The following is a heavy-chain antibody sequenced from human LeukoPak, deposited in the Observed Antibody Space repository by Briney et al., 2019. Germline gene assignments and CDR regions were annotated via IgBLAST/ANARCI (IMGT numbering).Heavy chain of an antibody. D-gene: IGHD3-16*01. Sequence: GGSLRLSCAASDFTFSSYWMSWVRQAPGRGLEWVASIKQDGSDKYYVDSVKGRFTISRDNAKKSLYLQMNSLRAEDTAVYYCASRGSYVDYWGQGTLVTVSS. J-gene: IGHJ4*02. CDR2: IKQDGSDK. CDR3: ASRGSYVDY. V-gene: IGHV3-7*01. CDR1: DFTFSSYW.